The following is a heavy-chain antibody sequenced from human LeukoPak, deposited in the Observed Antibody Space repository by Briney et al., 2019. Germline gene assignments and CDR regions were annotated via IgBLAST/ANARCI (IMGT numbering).Heavy chain of an antibody. CDR1: GFTVRSNY. V-gene: IGHV3-53*01. CDR3: EDGIRYCSGGSCIDY. CDR2: SYSGGST. J-gene: IGHJ4*02. D-gene: IGHD2-15*01. Sequence: GGALGLSCEASGFTVRSNYMSWVRKAPGKELKWVSVSYSGGSTYYADSVKGRFTISRDNSRNTLYLQMNSLRAEDTFFFQAEDGIRYCSGGSCIDYWGQGTLVTVSS.